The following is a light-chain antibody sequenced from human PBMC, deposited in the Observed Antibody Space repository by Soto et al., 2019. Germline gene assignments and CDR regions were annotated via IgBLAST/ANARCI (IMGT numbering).Light chain of an antibody. CDR3: QQHFNGPIT. J-gene: IGKJ5*01. V-gene: IGKV3D-15*01. CDR2: GAS. CDR1: QSVGSN. Sequence: EIVMTQSPATLSVSPVERVTLSCRARQSVGSNLAWYQQTPGQAPRVVIYGASNRATGIPARFSGSGSGTDFTLTISSLEPEDFAVYYCQQHFNGPITFGQGTRLEI.